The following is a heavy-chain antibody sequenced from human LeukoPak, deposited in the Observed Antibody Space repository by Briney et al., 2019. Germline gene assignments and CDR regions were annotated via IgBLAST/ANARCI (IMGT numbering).Heavy chain of an antibody. CDR3: TRDANHYGGMDV. J-gene: IGHJ6*01. CDR2: IHSDGSTT. V-gene: IGHV3-74*01. Sequence: GGSLRLSCAVSGITVSKYWMHWVRQVPGKGLVWVSRIHSDGSTTDYADSVKGRFTITRDSAKNTLYLEMNSLRVEDTAVYYCTRDANHYGGMDVWGQGTTVTASS. CDR1: GITVSKYW.